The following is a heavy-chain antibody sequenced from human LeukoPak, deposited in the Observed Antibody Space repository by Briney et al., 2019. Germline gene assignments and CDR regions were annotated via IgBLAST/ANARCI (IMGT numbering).Heavy chain of an antibody. J-gene: IGHJ6*03. D-gene: IGHD6-13*01. CDR1: GGTFSSYA. CDR2: IIPILGTA. Sequence: PVASVKVSCKASGGTFSSYAISWVRQAPGQGLEWMGGIIPILGTANYAQKFQGRVTITTDESTSTAYMELSSLRSEDTAVYYCARGRDHSSSWGDYYYYMDVWGKGTTVTVSS. V-gene: IGHV1-69*05. CDR3: ARGRDHSSSWGDYYYYMDV.